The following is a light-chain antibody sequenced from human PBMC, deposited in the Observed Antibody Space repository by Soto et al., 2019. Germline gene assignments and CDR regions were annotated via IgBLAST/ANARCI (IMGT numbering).Light chain of an antibody. J-gene: IGKJ4*01. Sequence: DIQMTQSPSSVSASVGDRVTITCRASQGIGNWLAWYQQKPGKAPNLLIYAASTLQSGVPSRFSGSGSGTDFTLTITSLQPEDFATYYFLQANSFPLAFGGGTKVYI. V-gene: IGKV1-12*01. CDR3: LQANSFPLA. CDR1: QGIGNW. CDR2: AAS.